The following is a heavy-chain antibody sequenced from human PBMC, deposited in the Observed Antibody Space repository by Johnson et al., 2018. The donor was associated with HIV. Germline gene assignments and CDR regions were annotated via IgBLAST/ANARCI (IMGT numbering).Heavy chain of an antibody. Sequence: QVQLVESGGGVVQPGRSLRLSCAASGFTFSSYGMHWVRQAPGKGLEWVAVISYYGSNKYYADSVKGRFTISRDNSKNTLYLQMNSLRAEDTAVYYCAKGLGRAAAGTRNAFDIWGQGTMVTVSS. J-gene: IGHJ3*02. CDR1: GFTFSSYG. D-gene: IGHD6-13*01. CDR3: AKGLGRAAAGTRNAFDI. CDR2: ISYYGSNK. V-gene: IGHV3-30*18.